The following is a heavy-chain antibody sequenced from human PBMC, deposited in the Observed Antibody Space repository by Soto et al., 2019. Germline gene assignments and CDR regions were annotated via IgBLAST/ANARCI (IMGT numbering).Heavy chain of an antibody. Sequence: SLKISCKGSGYSFTSYWISWVRQMPGKGLEWMGRVDPSDSYTNYSPSFQGHVTISADKSISTAYLQWSSLKASDTAMYYCARGYCSSTSCYNYYGMDVWGQGTTVTVSS. CDR3: ARGYCSSTSCYNYYGMDV. CDR1: GYSFTSYW. J-gene: IGHJ6*02. V-gene: IGHV5-10-1*01. D-gene: IGHD2-2*02. CDR2: VDPSDSYT.